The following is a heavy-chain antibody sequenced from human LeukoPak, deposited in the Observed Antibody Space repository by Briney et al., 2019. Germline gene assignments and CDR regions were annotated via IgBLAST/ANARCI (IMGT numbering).Heavy chain of an antibody. CDR1: GFTFSSYS. CDR2: ISSSSSYI. Sequence: GGSLRLSCAASGFTFSSYSMNWVRQAPGKGLEWVSSISSSSSYIYYADSVKGRFTISRDNARNLLYLQMNSLRAEDTAIYYCARALYNRGWYPDYFDSWGQGALVTVSS. J-gene: IGHJ4*02. CDR3: ARALYNRGWYPDYFDS. V-gene: IGHV3-21*01. D-gene: IGHD6-19*01.